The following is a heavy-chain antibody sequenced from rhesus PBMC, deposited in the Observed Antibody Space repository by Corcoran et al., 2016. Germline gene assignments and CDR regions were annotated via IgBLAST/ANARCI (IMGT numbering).Heavy chain of an antibody. D-gene: IGHD6-25*01. CDR2: IYGNSAST. CDR3: ARSAAAGTGRYYYGLDS. V-gene: IGHV4-73*01. J-gene: IGHJ6*01. Sequence: QVQLQQWGEGLVKPSETLSLTCAVYGGSISGYYYWSWIRKPPGKGLEWIGYIYGNSASTNYNPSLKNRGTSSKDTSKNQFSLKLSSVTAADTAVYYCARSAAAGTGRYYYGLDSWGQGVVVTVSS. CDR1: GGSISGYYY.